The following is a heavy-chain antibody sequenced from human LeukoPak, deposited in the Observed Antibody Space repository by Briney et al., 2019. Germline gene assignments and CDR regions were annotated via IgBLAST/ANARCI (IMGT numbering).Heavy chain of an antibody. CDR2: ISSGGTYE. CDR3: ARDSTYYYASGSSGPHYFDN. J-gene: IGHJ4*02. V-gene: IGHV3-30*01. CDR1: GFTFSNYA. D-gene: IGHD3-10*01. Sequence: PGKSLRLSCAASGFTFSNYAMHWVRQAPGKGVEWVSLISSGGTYEYYADSVKGRFTISRDNSKNTLYLQLNSLRAEDTAVYYCARDSTYYYASGSSGPHYFDNWGQGTLVTVSS.